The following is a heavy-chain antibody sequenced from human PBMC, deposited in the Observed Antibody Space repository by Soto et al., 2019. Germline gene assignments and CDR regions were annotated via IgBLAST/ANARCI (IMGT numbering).Heavy chain of an antibody. CDR1: GFTFSSYI. V-gene: IGHV3-21*01. Sequence: PGGSLRLSCAASGFTFSSYIMNWVRQAPGKGLEWVSSISSSSSYIYYADSVKGRFTISRDNAKNSLYLQMNSLRAEDTAVYYCARDSVLLWFGESPDYYYGMDVWGQGTTVTVSS. D-gene: IGHD3-10*01. J-gene: IGHJ6*02. CDR3: ARDSVLLWFGESPDYYYGMDV. CDR2: ISSSSSYI.